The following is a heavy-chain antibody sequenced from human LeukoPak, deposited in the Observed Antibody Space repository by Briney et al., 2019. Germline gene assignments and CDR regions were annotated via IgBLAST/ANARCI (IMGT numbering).Heavy chain of an antibody. V-gene: IGHV3-23*01. CDR2: ISGSGGST. J-gene: IGHJ6*02. Sequence: GGSLRLSCAASGFTFSSYAMSWVRQAPGKGLEWVSAISGSGGSTYYADSVKGRFTISRDNSKNTLYLQMNSLRAEDTAVYYCAKGGNGSGCYLFSDYYYYYGMDVWGQGTTVTVSS. CDR1: GFTFSSYA. CDR3: AKGGNGSGCYLFSDYYYYYGMDV. D-gene: IGHD3-10*01.